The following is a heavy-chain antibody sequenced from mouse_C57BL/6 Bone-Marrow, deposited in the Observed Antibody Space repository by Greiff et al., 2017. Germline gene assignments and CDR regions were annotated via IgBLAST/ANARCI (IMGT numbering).Heavy chain of an antibody. CDR3: ARHSIWEDYAMDY. CDR2: IWSDGST. D-gene: IGHD4-1*01. CDR1: GFSLTSYG. V-gene: IGHV2-6-1*01. Sequence: VQLQQSGPGLVAPSQSLSITCTVSGFSLTSYGVHWVRQPPGKGLEWLVVIWSDGSTTYNSALKSRLSISKDNSKSQVFLKRNSLQTDDTAMYYCARHSIWEDYAMDYWGQGTSVTVSS. J-gene: IGHJ4*01.